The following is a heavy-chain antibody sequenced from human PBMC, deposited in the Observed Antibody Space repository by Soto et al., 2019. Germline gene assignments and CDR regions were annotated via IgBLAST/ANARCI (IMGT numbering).Heavy chain of an antibody. J-gene: IGHJ5*02. Sequence: ASVKVSCKASGYTFTSYAMHSVRQAPGQRLEWMGWINAGNGNTKYSQKFQGRVTITRDTSASTAYMELSSLRSEDTAVYYCARGAPNWNYVSAVDYGSGSYGVTGWFDPWGQGTLDPVSS. CDR2: INAGNGNT. CDR1: GYTFTSYA. CDR3: ARGAPNWNYVSAVDYGSGSYGVTGWFDP. D-gene: IGHD3-10*01. V-gene: IGHV1-3*01.